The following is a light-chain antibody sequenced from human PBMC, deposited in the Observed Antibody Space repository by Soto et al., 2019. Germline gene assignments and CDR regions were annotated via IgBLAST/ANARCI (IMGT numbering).Light chain of an antibody. CDR2: NAS. V-gene: IGKV3-11*01. Sequence: EIVMTQSPATLSLSPGERATLSCRASQSVSSKLAWYQQKPGQGPRLLIYNASNRATGIPARFSGRGSGTDFSLTINSLEREDFAVYYCHQRRNLLTFGGGTKVDIK. CDR3: HQRRNLLT. CDR1: QSVSSK. J-gene: IGKJ4*01.